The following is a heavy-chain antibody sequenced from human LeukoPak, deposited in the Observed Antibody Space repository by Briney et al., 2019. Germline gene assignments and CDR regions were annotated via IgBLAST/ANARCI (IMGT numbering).Heavy chain of an antibody. CDR1: GGSISSGSYY. V-gene: IGHV4-61*02. Sequence: PSQTLSLTCTVSGGSISSGSYYWSWIRQPAGKGLEWIGRIYTSGSTNYNPSLKSRVTISVDTSKNQFSLKLSSVTAADTAVYYCARTCDFWKHYYMDVWGKGTTVTVSS. CDR2: IYTSGST. D-gene: IGHD3-3*01. CDR3: ARTCDFWKHYYMDV. J-gene: IGHJ6*03.